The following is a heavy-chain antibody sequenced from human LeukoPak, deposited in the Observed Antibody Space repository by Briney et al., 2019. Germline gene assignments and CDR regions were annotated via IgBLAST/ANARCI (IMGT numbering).Heavy chain of an antibody. D-gene: IGHD3-22*01. CDR2: IRRKRNDYTT. J-gene: IGHJ3*02. CDR3: SRDGTEGDNSAFDI. CDR1: GFRFSDYI. V-gene: IGHV3-72*01. Sequence: GGSLRLSCAASGFRFSDYILDWVRQAPGKGLEWVGRIRRKRNDYTTEYAASMKGRFTISRDDLKKSLDLHMTSLKTDDTAVYYCSRDGTEGDNSAFDIWGQGTMVTVSS.